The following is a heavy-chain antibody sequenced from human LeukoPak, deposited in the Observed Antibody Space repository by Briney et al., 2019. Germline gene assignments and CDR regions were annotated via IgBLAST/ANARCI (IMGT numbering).Heavy chain of an antibody. J-gene: IGHJ6*03. V-gene: IGHV1-18*01. CDR2: MSIYNFNT. Sequence: ASVKVSCTASGYTFTSYGISWVRQAPGQGLEWMGWMSIYNFNTDYAQKLQDGVTMTADTSTSTAYMELRSLRSDDTAVYYCARSHDLMTGYYMXXWGKGTTVTV. CDR3: ARSHDLMTGYYMXX. CDR1: GYTFTSYG. D-gene: IGHD3-9*01.